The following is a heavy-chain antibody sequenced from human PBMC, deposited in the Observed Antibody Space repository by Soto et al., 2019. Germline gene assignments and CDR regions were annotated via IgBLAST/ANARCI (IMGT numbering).Heavy chain of an antibody. D-gene: IGHD2-15*01. V-gene: IGHV4-34*01. CDR2: INHSGST. CDR3: ARGAGYCSGGSCYPRGDY. Sequence: QGQLQQGGAGLLKPSETLSLTFAVYGWAFSGYYLSLVRPPPGKGLEWIGEINHSGSTNYNPSLKSRVTISVDTSKNQFSLKLSSVTAADTAVYYCARGAGYCSGGSCYPRGDYWGQGTLVTVSS. CDR1: GWAFSGYY. J-gene: IGHJ4*02.